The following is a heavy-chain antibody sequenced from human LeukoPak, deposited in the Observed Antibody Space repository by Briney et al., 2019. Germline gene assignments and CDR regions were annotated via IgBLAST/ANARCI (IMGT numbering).Heavy chain of an antibody. CDR3: ARDPAAGGSPALVGFSGAV. D-gene: IGHD1-26*01. CDR2: INPNSGGT. Sequence: ASVKVSCKASGYTFTGYYMHWVRQAPGQGLEWMGWINPNSGGTNYAQKFQGRVTMTRDTSISTAYMELSRLRSDDTAVYYCARDPAAGGSPALVGFSGAVWGQGTLVTVSS. V-gene: IGHV1-2*02. J-gene: IGHJ4*02. CDR1: GYTFTGYY.